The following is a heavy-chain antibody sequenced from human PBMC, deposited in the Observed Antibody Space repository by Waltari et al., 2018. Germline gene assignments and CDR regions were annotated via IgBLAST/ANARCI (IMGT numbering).Heavy chain of an antibody. CDR3: AREPPRLGETYYFDY. D-gene: IGHD3-10*01. Sequence: QVQLQESGPGLVKPSETLSLTCTVPGGSISSHSWSWIRQPPGKGLEWIGYIYYRGSTNYNPSLKSRVTISVDTSKNQFSLKLTSVTAADTAVYYCAREPPRLGETYYFDYWGQGTLVTVSS. CDR1: GGSISSHS. J-gene: IGHJ4*02. CDR2: IYYRGST. V-gene: IGHV4-59*11.